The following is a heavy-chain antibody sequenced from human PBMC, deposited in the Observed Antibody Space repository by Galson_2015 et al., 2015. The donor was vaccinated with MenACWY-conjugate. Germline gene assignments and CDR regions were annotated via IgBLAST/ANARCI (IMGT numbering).Heavy chain of an antibody. CDR3: ARDYGDYHDAFDI. V-gene: IGHV3-30*04. Sequence: SLRLSCAASGFTFSSYAMHWVRQAPGKGLEWVAVTSYDGSNKYYADSVKGRFTISRDNSKNTLYLQMNSLRAEDTAVYYCARDYGDYHDAFDIWGQGTMVTVSS. D-gene: IGHD4-17*01. CDR1: GFTFSSYA. J-gene: IGHJ3*02. CDR2: TSYDGSNK.